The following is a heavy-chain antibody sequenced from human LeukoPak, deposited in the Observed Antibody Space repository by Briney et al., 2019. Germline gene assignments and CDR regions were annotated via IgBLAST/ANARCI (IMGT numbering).Heavy chain of an antibody. V-gene: IGHV3-21*01. CDR3: ARDYQRGCSSTSCIRGDY. CDR1: RFAFSTYV. D-gene: IGHD2-2*01. CDR2: IDRGDGIDT. Sequence: GGSLRLSCAASRFAFSTYVMKWVRQAPGKDLEWVSTIDRGDGIDTHYADSVKGRFTISRDNAKNSLYLQMNSLRAEDTAVYYCARDYQRGCSSTSCIRGDYWGQGTLVTVSS. J-gene: IGHJ4*02.